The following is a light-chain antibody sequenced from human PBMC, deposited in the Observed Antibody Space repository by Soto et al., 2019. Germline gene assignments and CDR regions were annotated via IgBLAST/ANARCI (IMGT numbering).Light chain of an antibody. CDR2: EVS. Sequence: QSVLTKPASVSGSPGQSVAISFTGTRGDVGGYNYVSWSQQHPGKAPQLMIYEVSKRPSGVSNRFSGSKSGNTASLSISGLQAEDEADYYCSSYTSSSTYIFGTGTNVTVL. CDR3: SSYTSSSTYI. V-gene: IGLV2-14*01. J-gene: IGLJ1*01. CDR1: RGDVGGYNY.